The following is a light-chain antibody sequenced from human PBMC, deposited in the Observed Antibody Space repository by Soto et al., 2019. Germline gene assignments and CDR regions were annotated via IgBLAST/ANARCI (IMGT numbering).Light chain of an antibody. CDR2: DAS. V-gene: IGKV1-5*01. J-gene: IGKJ1*01. CDR3: QQYNSYRT. CDR1: QSISSW. Sequence: DIQITQSPSTLSASVGDRFTITCRASQSISSWLAWYQQKPGKAPKLLIYDASSLESGVPSRFSGSGSETEFTLTISSLQPDDFATYYCQQYNSYRTFGQGTKVDI.